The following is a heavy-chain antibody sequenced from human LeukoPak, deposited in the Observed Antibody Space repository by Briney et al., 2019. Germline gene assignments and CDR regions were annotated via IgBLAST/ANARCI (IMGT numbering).Heavy chain of an antibody. V-gene: IGHV1-18*01. Sequence: GASVRVSCQASVYTFTSYGISWVRQAPGQELEWMGWVSAYNGNTNYPQKLQGRVTMTTDTSTSTAYMELRSLRSDDTAVYYCAREGIAVAGSRSYGMDVWGQGTTVTVCS. D-gene: IGHD6-19*01. J-gene: IGHJ6*02. CDR2: VSAYNGNT. CDR3: AREGIAVAGSRSYGMDV. CDR1: VYTFTSYG.